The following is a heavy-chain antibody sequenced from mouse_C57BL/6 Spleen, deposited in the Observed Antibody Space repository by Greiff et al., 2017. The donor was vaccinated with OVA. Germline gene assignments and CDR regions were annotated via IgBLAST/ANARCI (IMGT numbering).Heavy chain of an antibody. CDR1: GFTFTDYA. V-gene: IGHV5-4*01. Sequence: EVMLVESGGGLVKPGGSLKLSCAASGFTFTDYAMSWVRQTPGKRLEWVAIISDGGSYTYYPDNVKGRCPISRDNAKHNLYLQMSHLKSEDKAMYYGAREGNYGSSSAGFAYWGQGTLVTGSA. CDR3: AREGNYGSSSAGFAY. D-gene: IGHD1-1*01. CDR2: ISDGGSYT. J-gene: IGHJ3*01.